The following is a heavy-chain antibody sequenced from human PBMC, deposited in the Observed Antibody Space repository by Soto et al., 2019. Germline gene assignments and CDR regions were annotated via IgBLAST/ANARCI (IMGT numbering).Heavy chain of an antibody. Sequence: QVQLVESGGGVVQPGRSLRLSCAASGFTFSSYAMHWVRRAPGKGLEWMAVMSYDGSNKYYADSVKGRFTISRDNSKNTLDRQMSSLRPEDTALYYCARDGGAYWGQGTLVIVSS. D-gene: IGHD3-16*01. V-gene: IGHV3-30-3*01. CDR1: GFTFSSYA. CDR2: MSYDGSNK. CDR3: ARDGGAY. J-gene: IGHJ4*02.